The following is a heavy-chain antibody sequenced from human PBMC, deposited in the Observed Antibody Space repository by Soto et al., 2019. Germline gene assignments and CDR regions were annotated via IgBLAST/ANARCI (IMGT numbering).Heavy chain of an antibody. V-gene: IGHV1-69*01. CDR2: IIPTFGSP. CDR1: GGIFNSYG. Sequence: QVHLVQSGAEVKKSGSSVKVSCKTSGGIFNSYGLSWVRQAPGQGPEWMGQIIPTFGSPKYAQKFQGRVTLTADESTNTASMELSRLTSEDTAIYYCAREKFSNYFDPWGQGTQVTVSS. CDR3: AREKFSNYFDP. J-gene: IGHJ5*02.